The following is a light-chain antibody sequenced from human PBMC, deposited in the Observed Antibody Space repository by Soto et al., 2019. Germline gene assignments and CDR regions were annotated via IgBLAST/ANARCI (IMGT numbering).Light chain of an antibody. V-gene: IGLV2-14*01. CDR3: SSYTSSILV. CDR2: DVS. J-gene: IGLJ1*01. Sequence: QSVLPQPASVSGAPGQSITVSCTGTSSDVGGYNYVSWYQQHPGKAPKPMIYDVSNRPSGVSNRFSGSKSGNTASLTISGLQAEDEADYYCSSYTSSILVFGTGTKVTVL. CDR1: SSDVGGYNY.